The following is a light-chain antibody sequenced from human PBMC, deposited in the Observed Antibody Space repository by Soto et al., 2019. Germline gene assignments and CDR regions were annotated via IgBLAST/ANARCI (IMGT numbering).Light chain of an antibody. CDR2: VNI. V-gene: IGLV1-40*01. CDR3: QAYDSSRRVL. J-gene: IGLJ2*01. Sequence: QSVLTQPPSVSGAPGQRVTISCTGDSSNIGAGYDVHWYQQLPGTAPKLLIYVNINRPSGVPDRFSASRSDSSASLAITGLQAEEEADYYCQAYDSSRRVLFGGGTKMPVL. CDR1: SSNIGAGYD.